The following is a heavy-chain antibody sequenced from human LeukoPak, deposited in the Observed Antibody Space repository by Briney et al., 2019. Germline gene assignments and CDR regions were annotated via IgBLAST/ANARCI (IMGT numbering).Heavy chain of an antibody. D-gene: IGHD5-18*01. CDR3: ARHGYQSPAYFDY. J-gene: IGHJ4*02. V-gene: IGHV4-61*10. Sequence: SETLSLTCTVSGGSISSGSYYWSWIRQPAGKGLEWIGYIYYSGSTNYNPSLKSRVTISVDTSKNQFSLKLSSVTAADTAVYYCARHGYQSPAYFDYWGQGTLVTVSS. CDR1: GGSISSGSYY. CDR2: IYYSGST.